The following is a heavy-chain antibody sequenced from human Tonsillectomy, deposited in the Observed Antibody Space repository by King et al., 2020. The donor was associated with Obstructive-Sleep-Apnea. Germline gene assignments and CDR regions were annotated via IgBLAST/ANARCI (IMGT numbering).Heavy chain of an antibody. CDR3: AKAWSSSWVFDY. Sequence: VQLVESGGGLVQPGGSLRLSCAASGFTFSSYAMSWVRQAPGEGLEWVSAISGSGGSTYYADSVKGRFTISRDNSKNTLYLQVNSLRAEDTAVYYCAKAWSSSWVFDYWGQGTLVTVSS. CDR2: ISGSGGST. D-gene: IGHD6-13*01. J-gene: IGHJ4*02. V-gene: IGHV3-23*04. CDR1: GFTFSSYA.